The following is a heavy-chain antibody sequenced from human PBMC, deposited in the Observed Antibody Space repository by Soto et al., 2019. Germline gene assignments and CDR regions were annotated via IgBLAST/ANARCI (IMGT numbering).Heavy chain of an antibody. CDR2: INASNGNT. CDR3: ATAYCGGDCWL. CDR1: GYTFTNND. Sequence: GASVKVSCKASGYTFTNNDINWVRQATGQGLEWMGWINASNGNTSYSQKFQGRVTITRDTSASTAYMELSSLRSEDTAVYYCATAYCGGDCWLWGQGTLVTVSS. D-gene: IGHD2-21*02. J-gene: IGHJ4*02. V-gene: IGHV1-8*01.